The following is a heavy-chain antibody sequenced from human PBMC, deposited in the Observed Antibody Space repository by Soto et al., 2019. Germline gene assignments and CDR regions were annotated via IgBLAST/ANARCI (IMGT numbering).Heavy chain of an antibody. J-gene: IGHJ4*02. CDR1: GFSFANFA. V-gene: IGHV3-23*01. Sequence: GGSLRLSCAASGFSFANFAMSWVRQAPGKGLEWVAGIGASGDITWYADSVKGRLSISRDNSKNTLYLQLNSLRFEDTAVYYCAKDDFTDRGDDYFDYWGPGTLVTVSS. D-gene: IGHD2-21*02. CDR3: AKDDFTDRGDDYFDY. CDR2: IGASGDIT.